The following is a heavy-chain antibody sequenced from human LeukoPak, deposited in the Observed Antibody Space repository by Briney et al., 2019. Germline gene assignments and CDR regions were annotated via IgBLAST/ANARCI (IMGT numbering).Heavy chain of an antibody. CDR2: IYYSGGT. V-gene: IGHV4-39*01. D-gene: IGHD3-9*01. CDR3: ASGDYDILTGYYR. Sequence: PSETLSLTCTVSGGSISSSSYYWGWIRQPPGKGLEWIGSIYYSGGTYYNPSLKSRVTISVDTSKNQFSLKLSSVTAADTAVYYCASGDYDILTGYYRWGQGTLVTVSS. J-gene: IGHJ4*02. CDR1: GGSISSSSYY.